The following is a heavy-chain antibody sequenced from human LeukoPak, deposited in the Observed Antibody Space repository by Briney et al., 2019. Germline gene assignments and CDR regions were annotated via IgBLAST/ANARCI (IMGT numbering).Heavy chain of an antibody. D-gene: IGHD3-3*01. Sequence: RVASVKVSCKASGYTFTSYGISWVRQAPGQGLEWMGWTSAYNGNTNYAQKLQGRVTMTTDTSTSTAYMELRSLRSDDTAVYYCARSSYDFWSGYLDYYYYYGMDVWGQGTTVTVSS. CDR3: ARSSYDFWSGYLDYYYYYGMDV. V-gene: IGHV1-18*01. J-gene: IGHJ6*02. CDR2: TSAYNGNT. CDR1: GYTFTSYG.